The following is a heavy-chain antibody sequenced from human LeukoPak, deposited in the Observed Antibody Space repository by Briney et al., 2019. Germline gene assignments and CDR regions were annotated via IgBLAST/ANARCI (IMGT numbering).Heavy chain of an antibody. D-gene: IGHD1-26*01. CDR3: AREGYSGSYYLGY. CDR1: GFTFSSYW. Sequence: GGSLRLSCAASGFTFSSYWMSWVRQAPGKGLEWVSRINSDGSSTSYADSVKGRFTISRDNAKNTLYLQMNSLRAEDTAVYYCAREGYSGSYYLGYWGQGTLVTVSS. J-gene: IGHJ4*02. CDR2: INSDGSST. V-gene: IGHV3-74*01.